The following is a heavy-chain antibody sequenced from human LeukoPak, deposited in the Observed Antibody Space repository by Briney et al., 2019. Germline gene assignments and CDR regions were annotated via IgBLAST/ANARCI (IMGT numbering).Heavy chain of an antibody. CDR2: INHSGST. J-gene: IGHJ4*02. V-gene: IGHV4-34*01. CDR3: ARVRSGWYKAFEY. CDR1: GESFSGYY. D-gene: IGHD6-19*01. Sequence: SESLSLTCAVYGESFSGYYWTWIRQPPGKGLEWIGEINHRGEWIGEINHSGSTNYNPSLKSRVTISVDTSKNQFSLKLSSVTAADTAVYYCARVRSGWYKAFEYWGQGTLVTVSS.